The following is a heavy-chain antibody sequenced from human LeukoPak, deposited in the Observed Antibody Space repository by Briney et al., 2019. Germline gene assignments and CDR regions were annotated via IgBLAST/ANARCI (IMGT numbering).Heavy chain of an antibody. Sequence: PGGSLRLSCAASGFTFSSYSMNWVRQAPGKGPEWVSFISSSSNYIYYADSVKGRFTISRYNSKNSLYLQMNSLRAEDTAVYYCARDMWGRSLWSGNLGGHSFDYWGQGTLVTVSS. CDR1: GFTFSSYS. CDR2: ISSSSNYI. CDR3: ARDMWGRSLWSGNLGGHSFDY. J-gene: IGHJ4*02. V-gene: IGHV3-21*01. D-gene: IGHD3-16*01.